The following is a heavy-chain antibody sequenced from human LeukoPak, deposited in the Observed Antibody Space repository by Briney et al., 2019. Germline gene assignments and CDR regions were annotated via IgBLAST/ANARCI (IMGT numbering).Heavy chain of an antibody. Sequence: PGGSLRLSCAASGFTFSSYGMHWVRQAPGKGLEWVAFIRYDGSNKYYADSVKGRFTISRDNSKNTLYLQMNSLRAEATAVYYFSKDFGAMVSYYYMDVWGKGTTVTVSS. V-gene: IGHV3-30*02. CDR1: GFTFSSYG. CDR3: SKDFGAMVSYYYMDV. D-gene: IGHD5-18*01. CDR2: IRYDGSNK. J-gene: IGHJ6*03.